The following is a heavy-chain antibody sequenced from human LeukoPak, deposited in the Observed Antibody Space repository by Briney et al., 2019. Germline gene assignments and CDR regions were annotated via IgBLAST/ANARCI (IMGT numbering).Heavy chain of an antibody. CDR3: AKAPVTTCRGAYCYPFDY. CDR1: GFTFSDYY. J-gene: IGHJ4*02. Sequence: GGSLRLSCAASGFTFSDYYMSWIRQAPGKGLEWVSAISDSGNTYHADSVKGRFTISRDSSKNTLFLQMNRLRPEDAAVYYCAKAPVTTCRGAYCYPFDYWGQGTLVTVSS. D-gene: IGHD2-21*01. V-gene: IGHV3-23*01. CDR2: ISDSGNT.